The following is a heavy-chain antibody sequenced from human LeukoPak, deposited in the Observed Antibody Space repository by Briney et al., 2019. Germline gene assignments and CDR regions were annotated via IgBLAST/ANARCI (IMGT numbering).Heavy chain of an antibody. Sequence: ASVKVSCKASGYTFTGYDINWVRQATGQGLEWMGWMNPNSANTGYAQKFQGRVTMTRNTSISTAYMELSSLRSEDTTVYYCARRRARATFAGVIVGNRSLERYAFDIWGQGTMVTVSS. V-gene: IGHV1-8*01. CDR2: MNPNSANT. D-gene: IGHD3-16*02. CDR3: ARRRARATFAGVIVGNRSLERYAFDI. J-gene: IGHJ3*02. CDR1: GYTFTGYD.